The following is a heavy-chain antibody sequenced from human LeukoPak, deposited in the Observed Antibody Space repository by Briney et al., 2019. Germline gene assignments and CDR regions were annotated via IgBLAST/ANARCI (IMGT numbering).Heavy chain of an antibody. J-gene: IGHJ5*02. D-gene: IGHD6-19*01. Sequence: SETLSLTCTVSGGSISHNYWSWIRQPPGNNLEWIRYIYDDGSTNYNPSLESRVTISVDTPKNQFSLRLTSVTAADTAVYFCARDGVLVPGSDNWFDPWGRGILVTVSS. V-gene: IGHV4-59*01. CDR2: IYDDGST. CDR1: GGSISHNY. CDR3: ARDGVLVPGSDNWFDP.